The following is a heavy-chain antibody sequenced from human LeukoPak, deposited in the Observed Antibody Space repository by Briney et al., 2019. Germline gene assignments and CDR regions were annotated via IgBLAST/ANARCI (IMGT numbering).Heavy chain of an antibody. D-gene: IGHD4-17*01. CDR2: ISSSSSHT. CDR3: ARGVTTTDY. CDR1: GFTFSDYY. Sequence: SGGSLRLSCAASGFTFSDYYMSWIRQAPGKGLEWVSYISSSSSHTNYADSVKGRFTISRDDAKNSLYLQMNSLRAEDTAVYYCARGVTTTDYWGQGTLVTVSS. J-gene: IGHJ4*02. V-gene: IGHV3-11*03.